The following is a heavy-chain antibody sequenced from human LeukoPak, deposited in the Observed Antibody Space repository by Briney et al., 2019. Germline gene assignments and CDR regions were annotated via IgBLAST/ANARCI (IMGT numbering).Heavy chain of an antibody. J-gene: IGHJ4*02. V-gene: IGHV4-39*01. CDR1: GGSNSSSSYY. D-gene: IGHD3-22*01. Sequence: SETLSLTCTVSGGSNSSSSYYWGWIPQPPGKGLEWIGSIYYSGSTYYNPSLKSRVTISVDTSKNQFSLKLSSVTAADTAVYYCARQEGSYYYDSSGYFAYWGQGTLVTVSS. CDR2: IYYSGST. CDR3: ARQEGSYYYDSSGYFAY.